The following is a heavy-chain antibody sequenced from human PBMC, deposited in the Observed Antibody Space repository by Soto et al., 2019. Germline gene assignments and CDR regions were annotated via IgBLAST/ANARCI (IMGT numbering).Heavy chain of an antibody. J-gene: IGHJ4*02. CDR1: GFTFDDYA. CDR3: AKDHHDEVGVIGY. Sequence: GGSLRLSCAASGFTFDDYAMHWVRQAPGKGLEWVSGISWNSGSIGYADSVKGRFTISRDNAKNSLYLQMNSLRAEDTALYYCAKDHHDEVGVIGYWGQGTLVTVSS. V-gene: IGHV3-9*01. CDR2: ISWNSGSI. D-gene: IGHD3-10*01.